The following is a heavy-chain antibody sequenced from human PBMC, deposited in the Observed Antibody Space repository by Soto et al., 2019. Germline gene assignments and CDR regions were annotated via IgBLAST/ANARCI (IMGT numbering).Heavy chain of an antibody. D-gene: IGHD3-22*01. V-gene: IGHV3-21*01. CDR3: ARTLEYYYDSSGYYYSRLFDY. CDR2: ISSSSSYI. J-gene: IGHJ4*02. CDR1: GFTFSSYS. Sequence: AGGSLRLSCAASGFTFSSYSMNWVRQAPGKGLEWVSSISSSSSYIYYADSVKGRFTISRDNAKNSLYLQMNSLRAEDTAVYYCARTLEYYYDSSGYYYSRLFDYWGQGTLVTVSS.